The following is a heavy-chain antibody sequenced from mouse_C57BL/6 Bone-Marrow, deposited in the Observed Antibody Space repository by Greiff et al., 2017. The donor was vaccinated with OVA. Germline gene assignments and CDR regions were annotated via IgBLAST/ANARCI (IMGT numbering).Heavy chain of an antibody. J-gene: IGHJ2*01. CDR2: INPYNGGT. CDR1: GYTFTDYY. Sequence: EVQLQQSGPVLVKPGASVKMSCKASGYTFTDYYMNWVKQSHGKSLEWIGVINPYNGGTSYNQKFKGKATLTVDKSSSTAYMELNSLTSEDSAVYYCARRLPYLYFDYWGQGTTLTVSS. CDR3: ARRLPYLYFDY. D-gene: IGHD5-1*01. V-gene: IGHV1-19*01.